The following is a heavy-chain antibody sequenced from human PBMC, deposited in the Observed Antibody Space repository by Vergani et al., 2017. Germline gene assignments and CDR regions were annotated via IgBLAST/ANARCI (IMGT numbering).Heavy chain of an antibody. Sequence: QVQLVQSGAEVKKPGASVKVSCKASGYTFTSYAMHWVRQAPGQRLEWMGWINAGNGNTNYSQKFQGRVTITRDKSASKAYMELSSLRAEDTAVYYCARSGSGDYYDSSGYYYEGQHFDYWGQGTLVTVSS. CDR2: INAGNGNT. CDR1: GYTFTSYA. V-gene: IGHV1-3*01. CDR3: ARSGSGDYYDSSGYYYEGQHFDY. J-gene: IGHJ4*02. D-gene: IGHD3-22*01.